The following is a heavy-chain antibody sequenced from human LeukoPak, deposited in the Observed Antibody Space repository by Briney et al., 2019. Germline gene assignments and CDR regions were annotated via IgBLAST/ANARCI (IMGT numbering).Heavy chain of an antibody. Sequence: ASVKVSCKASVGTFSIYAISWVPQAPGQGLEWRGGIIPILGTANYAQKFQGRVTITTDESTSTAYMELSSLRSEDTAVYYCAREVFASSGTNWFDPWGQGTLVTVSS. D-gene: IGHD1-1*01. CDR1: VGTFSIYA. CDR3: AREVFASSGTNWFDP. V-gene: IGHV1-69*05. J-gene: IGHJ5*02. CDR2: IIPILGTA.